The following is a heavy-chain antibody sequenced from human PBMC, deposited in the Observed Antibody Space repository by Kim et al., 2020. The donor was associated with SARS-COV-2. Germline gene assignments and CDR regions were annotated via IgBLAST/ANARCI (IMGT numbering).Heavy chain of an antibody. J-gene: IGHJ3*02. Sequence: ASVKVSCKASGYTFTSYAMHWVRQAPGQRLEWMGWINAGNGNTKYSQKFQGRVTITRDTSASTAYMELSSLRSEDTAVYYCARSATYYYDSSGYLYDAFDIWGQGTMVTVSS. V-gene: IGHV1-3*01. D-gene: IGHD3-22*01. CDR1: GYTFTSYA. CDR2: INAGNGNT. CDR3: ARSATYYYDSSGYLYDAFDI.